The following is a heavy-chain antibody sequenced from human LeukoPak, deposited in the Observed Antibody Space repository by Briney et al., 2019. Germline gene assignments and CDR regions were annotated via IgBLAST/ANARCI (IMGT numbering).Heavy chain of an antibody. D-gene: IGHD4-23*01. CDR1: GYTFTGYY. CDR3: ARGYGGNSALSDY. CDR2: INPNSGGT. V-gene: IGHV1-2*02. J-gene: IGHJ4*02. Sequence: ASVKVSCKASGYTFTGYYMHWVRQAPGQGLEWMGWINPNSGGTNYAQKFQGRVTMTRDTSISTAYMELSRLRSDDTAVYYCARGYGGNSALSDYWGQGTLVTVSS.